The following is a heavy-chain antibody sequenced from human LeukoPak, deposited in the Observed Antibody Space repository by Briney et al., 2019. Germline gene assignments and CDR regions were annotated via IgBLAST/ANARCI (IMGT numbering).Heavy chain of an antibody. V-gene: IGHV4-39*01. D-gene: IGHD3-22*01. J-gene: IGHJ4*02. CDR2: IYYSGST. CDR3: ASPTPHYYDSSGYPYYFDY. Sequence: PSETLSLTCAVSGGSISSSSWWGWIRQPPGKGLEWIGSIYYSGSTYYNPSLKSRVTISVDTSKNQFSLKLSSVTAADTAVYYCASPTPHYYDSSGYPYYFDYWGQGTLVTVSS. CDR1: GGSISSSSW.